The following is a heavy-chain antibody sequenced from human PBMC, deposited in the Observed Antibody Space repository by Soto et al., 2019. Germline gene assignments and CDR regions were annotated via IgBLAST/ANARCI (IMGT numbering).Heavy chain of an antibody. CDR2: INPRSGNT. Sequence: QVQLVQSGAEVKKPGASVKVSCKASGYSFTRHDINWVRQAPGQGLEWVGWINPRSGNTGYAPRFLGKLTATTDPSTSTAYMELSGLKAENTAIYYCEREVILFSVVIVFCGMDVWGQGTPVTVPS. CDR1: GYSFTRHD. CDR3: EREVILFSVVIVFCGMDV. D-gene: IGHD2-15*01. V-gene: IGHV1-8*01. J-gene: IGHJ6*02.